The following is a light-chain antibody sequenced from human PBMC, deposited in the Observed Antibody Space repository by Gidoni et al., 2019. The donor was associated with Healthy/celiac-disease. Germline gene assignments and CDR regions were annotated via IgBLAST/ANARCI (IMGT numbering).Light chain of an antibody. J-gene: IGKJ1*01. CDR1: QDISNY. Sequence: DIQMTQSPSSLSASVGDRVTITCQASQDISNYLNWYQQKPGKAPKLLIYDASNLETGVPSRFSGSGSGTDFTFTISSLQPEDIATYYCQQYDNLLWMFGQGTKVEIK. CDR2: DAS. V-gene: IGKV1-33*01. CDR3: QQYDNLLWM.